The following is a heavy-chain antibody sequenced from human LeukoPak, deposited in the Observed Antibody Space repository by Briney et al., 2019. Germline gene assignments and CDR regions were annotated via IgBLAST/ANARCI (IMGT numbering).Heavy chain of an antibody. CDR2: ISGSGDST. J-gene: IGHJ5*02. D-gene: IGHD2-8*02. V-gene: IGHV3-23*01. CDR3: AKDNTGWFDP. Sequence: GGSLRLSCAASGFTFSSYEMNWVRQAPGKGLEWVSGISGSGDSTYYADSVKGRFTISRDNSKNTLYLQMNSLRAEDTAVYYCAKDNTGWFDPWGQGTLVTVSS. CDR1: GFTFSSYE.